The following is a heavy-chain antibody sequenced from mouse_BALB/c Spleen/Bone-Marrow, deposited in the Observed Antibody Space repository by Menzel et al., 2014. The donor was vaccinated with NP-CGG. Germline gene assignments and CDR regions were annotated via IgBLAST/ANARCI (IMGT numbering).Heavy chain of an antibody. V-gene: IGHV1S81*02. CDR3: ARYDGPAWFAY. CDR2: INPSNGRT. J-gene: IGHJ3*01. Sequence: QVQLQQPGAELVKPGASVRLSCKASGYSFTTYWIHWVKQRPGQGLEWIGEINPSNGRTNYNEKFKSEATLTVDKSSSTAYMQLSSLTSEDSAVYYCARYDGPAWFAYWGQGTLVTVSA. CDR1: GYSFTTYW. D-gene: IGHD2-3*01.